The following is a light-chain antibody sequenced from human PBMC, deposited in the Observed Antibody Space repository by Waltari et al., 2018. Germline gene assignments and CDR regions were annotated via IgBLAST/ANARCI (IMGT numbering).Light chain of an antibody. V-gene: IGKV3-11*01. Sequence: PGERAPLSCRASQSVSSYLAWYQQKPGQAPRLLIYDAYNRATGIPARFSGSGSGTDFTLTISSLEPEDFAVYYCQQRSNWPRTFGQGTKVEIK. CDR1: QSVSSY. CDR3: QQRSNWPRT. J-gene: IGKJ1*01. CDR2: DAY.